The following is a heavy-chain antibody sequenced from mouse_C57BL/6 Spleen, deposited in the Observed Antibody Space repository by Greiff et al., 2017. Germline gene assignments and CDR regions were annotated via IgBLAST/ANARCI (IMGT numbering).Heavy chain of an antibody. CDR1: GYSFTDYN. D-gene: IGHD1-1*01. CDR2: INPNYGTT. J-gene: IGHJ4*01. Sequence: VQLQQSGPELVKPGASVKISCKASGYSFTDYNMNWVKQSNGKSLEWIGVINPNYGTTSYNQKFKGKVTLTVDQSSTTAYMQLNSLTSEDSAVYYCARWDYYGSSPYYAMDYWGQGTSVTVSS. V-gene: IGHV1-39*01. CDR3: ARWDYYGSSPYYAMDY.